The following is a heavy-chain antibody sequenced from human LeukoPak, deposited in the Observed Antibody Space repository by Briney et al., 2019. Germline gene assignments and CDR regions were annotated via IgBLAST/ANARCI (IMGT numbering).Heavy chain of an antibody. Sequence: GGSLRLSCAASGFTFSTYWMHWVRQAPGKGLVWVSRSRPEGTTTAYADSVKGRFTISRDNAKNTLFLQMNSLSAEDTAVYYCARDLDWILFDYWGQGTLVTVSS. CDR1: GFTFSTYW. CDR3: ARDLDWILFDY. V-gene: IGHV3-74*03. D-gene: IGHD3-9*01. J-gene: IGHJ4*02. CDR2: SRPEGTTT.